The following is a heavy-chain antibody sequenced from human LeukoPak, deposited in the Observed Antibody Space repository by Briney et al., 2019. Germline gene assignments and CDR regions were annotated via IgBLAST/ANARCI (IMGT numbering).Heavy chain of an antibody. J-gene: IGHJ4*02. V-gene: IGHV3-48*03. CDR3: ARSHSSGWYPLRNFDY. Sequence: GGSLGLSCAASGFTFSSYEMNWVRQAPGKGLEWVSYISSSGSTIYYADSVKGRFTISRDNAKNSLYLQMNSLRAEDTAVCYCARSHSSGWYPLRNFDYWGQGTLVTVSS. CDR1: GFTFSSYE. D-gene: IGHD6-19*01. CDR2: ISSSGSTI.